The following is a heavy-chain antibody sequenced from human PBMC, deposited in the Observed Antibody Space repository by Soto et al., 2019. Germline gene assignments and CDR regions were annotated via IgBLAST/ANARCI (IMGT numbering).Heavy chain of an antibody. D-gene: IGHD3-10*01. CDR3: ARERYYGSVSYPSATDY. J-gene: IGHJ4*02. CDR2: ISYDGSNK. CDR1: GFTFSSYA. Sequence: QVQLVESGGGVVQPGRSLRLSCAASGFTFSSYAMHWVRQAPGKGLEWVAVISYDGSNKYYADSVKGRFTISRDNSKNTLYLQMNSLRAEDTAVYYCARERYYGSVSYPSATDYWGQGTLVAVSS. V-gene: IGHV3-30-3*01.